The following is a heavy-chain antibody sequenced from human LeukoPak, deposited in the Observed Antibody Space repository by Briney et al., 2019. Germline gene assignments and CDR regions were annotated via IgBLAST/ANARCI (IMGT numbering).Heavy chain of an antibody. CDR1: GYTLTELS. D-gene: IGHD3-3*01. CDR2: FDPEDGET. CDR3: ATALRITIFGVVIIRRRHFDY. J-gene: IGHJ4*02. V-gene: IGHV1-24*01. Sequence: GASVKVSCKVSGYTLTELSMHWVRQAPGKGLEWMGGFDPEDGETIYAQKFQGRVTMTEDTSTDTAYTELSSLRSEDTAVYYCATALRITIFGVVIIRRRHFDYWGQGTLVTVSS.